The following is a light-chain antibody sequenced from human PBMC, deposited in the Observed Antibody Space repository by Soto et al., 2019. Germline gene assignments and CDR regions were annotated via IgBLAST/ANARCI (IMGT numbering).Light chain of an antibody. J-gene: IGKJ4*01. CDR2: GAS. CDR1: QSVSST. Sequence: EVVMTQSPATLSVSPGERATLSCRASQSVSSTLAWYQQKPGQAPRLLIYGASTRATGIPARFSGSGSGTEFTLTISSLQSEDFAVYYCQQYSTWPLTFGGGTNVQLK. CDR3: QQYSTWPLT. V-gene: IGKV3-15*01.